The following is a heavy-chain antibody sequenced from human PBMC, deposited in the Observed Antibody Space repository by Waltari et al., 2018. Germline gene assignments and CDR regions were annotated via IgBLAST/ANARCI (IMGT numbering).Heavy chain of an antibody. V-gene: IGHV1-3*01. J-gene: IGHJ4*02. Sequence: QVQLVQSGAEVKKPGASVKVSCKASGYTFTSYAMHWVRQAPGQRLEWMGWINAGNGNTKYSQTFQGRVTITRDTSASTAYMELSSLRSEDTAVYYCARGGGYDKPDYWGQGTLVTVSS. D-gene: IGHD3-16*01. CDR2: INAGNGNT. CDR1: GYTFTSYA. CDR3: ARGGGYDKPDY.